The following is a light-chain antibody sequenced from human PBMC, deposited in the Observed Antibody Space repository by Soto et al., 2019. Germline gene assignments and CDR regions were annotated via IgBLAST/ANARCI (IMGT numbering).Light chain of an antibody. CDR3: QQYGSSPYT. Sequence: EIVLTQSPGTLSLSPGERATLSCRASQSVSSSYLAWCQQKPGQAPRLLMYGASSRATGIPDRFSGGGSATDFTLTISRLEPEDFAVYYCQQYGSSPYTFGQGTKLEIK. CDR1: QSVSSSY. V-gene: IGKV3-20*01. CDR2: GAS. J-gene: IGKJ2*01.